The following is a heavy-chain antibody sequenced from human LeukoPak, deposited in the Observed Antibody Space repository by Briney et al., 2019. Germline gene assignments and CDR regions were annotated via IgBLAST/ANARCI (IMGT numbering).Heavy chain of an antibody. D-gene: IGHD2-8*01. Sequence: ASVKVSCKASGYTFTGYYMHRVRQAPGQGLEWMGWINPNSGGTNYAQKFQGRVTMTRDTSISIAYMELSRLRSDDTAVYYCARSVGDCTNGVCSYYFDYWGQGTLVTVSS. CDR2: INPNSGGT. J-gene: IGHJ4*02. CDR1: GYTFTGYY. V-gene: IGHV1-2*02. CDR3: ARSVGDCTNGVCSYYFDY.